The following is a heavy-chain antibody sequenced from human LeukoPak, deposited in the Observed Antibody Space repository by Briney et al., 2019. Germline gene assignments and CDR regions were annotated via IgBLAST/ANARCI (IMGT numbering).Heavy chain of an antibody. CDR3: ARVVIAAAGQTYDAFDI. J-gene: IGHJ3*02. D-gene: IGHD6-13*01. Sequence: PGGSLRLSCAASGFTFSSYEMNWVRQAPGKGLEWISGINTDGSSTFYADSVKGRFTISRDNAKNTVYLQMNSLRAEDTALYYCARVVIAAAGQTYDAFDIWGEGTMVTVSS. CDR2: INTDGSST. CDR1: GFTFSSYE. V-gene: IGHV3-74*01.